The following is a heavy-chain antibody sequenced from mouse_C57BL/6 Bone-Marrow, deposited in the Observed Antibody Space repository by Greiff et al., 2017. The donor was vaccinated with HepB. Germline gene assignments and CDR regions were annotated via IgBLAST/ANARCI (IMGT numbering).Heavy chain of an antibody. CDR1: GFNIKDDY. CDR3: TTDYDSSYWYFDV. CDR2: IDPENGDT. D-gene: IGHD1-1*01. V-gene: IGHV14-4*01. J-gene: IGHJ1*03. Sequence: VQLQQSGAELVRPGASVKLSCTASGFNIKDDYMHWVKQRPEQGLEWIGWIDPENGDTEYASKFQGKATITADTSSNTAYLQLSSLTSEDTAVYYCTTDYDSSYWYFDVGGTGTTVTVSS.